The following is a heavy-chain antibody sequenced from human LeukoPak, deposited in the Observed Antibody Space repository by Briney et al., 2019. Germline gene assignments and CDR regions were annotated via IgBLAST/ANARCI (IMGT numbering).Heavy chain of an antibody. CDR2: IYYSGST. Sequence: SETLSLTCTISGGSISSYYWSWIRQPPGKGLEWIGYIYYSGSTNYNPSLKSRVTISVDTSKNQFSLKLSSVTAADTAVYYCARGIDGSYPWFDPWGQGTLVTVSS. V-gene: IGHV4-59*01. CDR1: GGSISSYY. D-gene: IGHD1-26*01. J-gene: IGHJ5*02. CDR3: ARGIDGSYPWFDP.